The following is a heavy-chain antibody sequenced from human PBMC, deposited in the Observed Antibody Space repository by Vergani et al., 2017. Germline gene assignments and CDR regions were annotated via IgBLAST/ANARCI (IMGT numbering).Heavy chain of an antibody. Sequence: QVQLQESGPGLVKPSQTLSLTCTVSGGSISSGSYYWSWIRQPAGKGLEWIGRIYTSGSTNYNPSLKSRVTISVDTSKNQFPLKLSSVTAADTAVYYWERVVMATTKKGGYYFDYWGQGTLVTVSS. CDR2: IYTSGST. D-gene: IGHD5-12*01. V-gene: IGHV4-61*02. CDR3: ERVVMATTKKGGYYFDY. CDR1: GGSISSGSYY. J-gene: IGHJ4*02.